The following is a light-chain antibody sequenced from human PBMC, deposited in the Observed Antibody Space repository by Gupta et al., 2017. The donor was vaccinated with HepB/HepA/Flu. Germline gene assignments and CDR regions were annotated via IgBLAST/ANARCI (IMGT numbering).Light chain of an antibody. CDR1: QSVSSK. CDR3: QQYNNWPRT. V-gene: IGKV3-15*01. Sequence: EIVMTQSPATLSVSPGERSTLSCRTSQSVSSKLAWYQQKPGQAPRLLTYGASTGATGIPARFSGSGSGTDFTLTISSLQSEDFAVYYCQQYNNWPRTFGPGTKVDIK. CDR2: GAS. J-gene: IGKJ3*01.